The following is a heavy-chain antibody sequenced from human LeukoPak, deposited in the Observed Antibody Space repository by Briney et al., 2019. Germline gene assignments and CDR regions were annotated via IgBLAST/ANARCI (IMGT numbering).Heavy chain of an antibody. CDR2: IWYDGSNK. CDR3: AKSTIFGVAPVDY. Sequence: GGSLRLSCAASGFTFSSYGMHWVRQAPGKGLEWVAVIWYDGSNKYYADSVKGRFTISRDNSKNTLYLQMNSLRAEDTAVYYCAKSTIFGVAPVDYWGQGSLVTVSS. D-gene: IGHD3-3*01. V-gene: IGHV3-33*06. CDR1: GFTFSSYG. J-gene: IGHJ4*02.